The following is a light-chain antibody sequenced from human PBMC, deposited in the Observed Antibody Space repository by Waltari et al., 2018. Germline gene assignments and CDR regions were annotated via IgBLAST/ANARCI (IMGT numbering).Light chain of an antibody. Sequence: DIVMTQSPDSLAVSLGERATINCKSSQNVLYSSNNQNYLAWYQKRPGQPPNLLIYWASARESVVPDRFSGSGSGTDFTLTISSPQAEDVALYCCQQYYSAPLTFGQGTKVEIK. CDR3: QQYYSAPLT. CDR2: WAS. V-gene: IGKV4-1*01. J-gene: IGKJ1*01. CDR1: QNVLYSSNNQNY.